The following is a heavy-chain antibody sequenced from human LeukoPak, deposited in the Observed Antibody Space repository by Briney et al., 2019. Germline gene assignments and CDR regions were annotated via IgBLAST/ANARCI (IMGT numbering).Heavy chain of an antibody. J-gene: IGHJ3*02. V-gene: IGHV3-48*02. Sequence: GGSLRLSCAASGFTFSSYSMSWVRQAPGQGLEWISVISISGGTTYYADSVKGRFTISTDKATNTPYLQMNSLRYEDTAVYYCSRDGTFEIWGQRTMVTVSS. CDR2: ISISGGTT. CDR3: SRDGTFEI. CDR1: GFTFSSYS. D-gene: IGHD1-26*01.